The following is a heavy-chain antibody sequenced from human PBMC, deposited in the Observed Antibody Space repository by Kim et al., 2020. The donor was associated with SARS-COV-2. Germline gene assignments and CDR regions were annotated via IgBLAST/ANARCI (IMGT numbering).Heavy chain of an antibody. CDR1: GFTFSDYY. J-gene: IGHJ4*02. CDR2: ITSSSTYT. V-gene: IGHV3-11*05. CDR3: ARVSHYYDRSHDY. D-gene: IGHD3-22*01. Sequence: GGSLRLSCAASGFTFSDYYMSWIRQAPGKGLEWVSFITSSSTYTNYADSVKGRFTISRDNAKNSLYLQMNSLRAEDTAVYYCARVSHYYDRSHDYWGQGTLVTVSS.